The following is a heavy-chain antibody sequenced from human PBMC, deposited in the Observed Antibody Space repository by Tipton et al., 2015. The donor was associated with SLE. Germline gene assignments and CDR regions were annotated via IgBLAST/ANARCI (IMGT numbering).Heavy chain of an antibody. J-gene: IGHJ4*02. CDR2: ISSSGSTI. Sequence: SLRLSCAASGFTFSSYEMNWVRQAPGKGLEWVSYISSSGSTIYYADSVKGRFTISRDNAKRSLYLQMNSLRVEDTAVYYCTAGAGWLIDYWGQGTLVTVSS. CDR1: GFTFSSYE. D-gene: IGHD5-24*01. CDR3: TAGAGWLIDY. V-gene: IGHV3-48*03.